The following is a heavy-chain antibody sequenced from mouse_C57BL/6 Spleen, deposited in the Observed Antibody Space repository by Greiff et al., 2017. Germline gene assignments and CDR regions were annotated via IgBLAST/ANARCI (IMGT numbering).Heavy chain of an antibody. Sequence: VQLQQSGAELVRPGASVTLSCKASGYTFTDYEMPWVKQTPVHGLEWIGAIDPDTGGTAYNQKFKGKAILTADTSSSTAYMELRSLTSVDSAVYYLSYYCGVACWGQGTLVTVSA. D-gene: IGHD1-1*01. V-gene: IGHV1-15*01. J-gene: IGHJ3*01. CDR3: SYYCGVAC. CDR2: IDPDTGGT. CDR1: GYTFTDYE.